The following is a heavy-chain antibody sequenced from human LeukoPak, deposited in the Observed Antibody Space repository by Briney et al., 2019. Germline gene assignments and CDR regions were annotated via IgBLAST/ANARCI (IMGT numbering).Heavy chain of an antibody. D-gene: IGHD3-16*01. V-gene: IGHV4-61*02. CDR3: ASSRASHYYYSMDG. Sequence: KPSQTLTLTCTASGGSISSGSYCWSWLPQPAGKGLEWIGRGYTSGSYNSNSSLKRRVTISVDTTKNQFSLKLSSVTAADTAVYYCASSRASHYYYSMDGWGKGTTVTVSS. J-gene: IGHJ6*03. CDR2: GYTSGSY. CDR1: GGSISSGSYC.